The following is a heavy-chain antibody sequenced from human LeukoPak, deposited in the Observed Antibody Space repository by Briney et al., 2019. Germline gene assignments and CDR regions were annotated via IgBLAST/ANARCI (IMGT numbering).Heavy chain of an antibody. CDR2: VYHTGNT. J-gene: IGHJ4*02. Sequence: PSETLSLTCTVSGVSLSRGGYSWTWIRQPPRKGLEWIGDVYHTGNTNYNPSLKSRFTISVDASKNQVSLRLTSVTAADTAVYYCARDFIADYVWGSYRYWTLDYWGQGTLVTVSS. D-gene: IGHD3-16*02. V-gene: IGHV4-30-4*07. CDR1: GVSLSRGGYS. CDR3: ARDFIADYVWGSYRYWTLDY.